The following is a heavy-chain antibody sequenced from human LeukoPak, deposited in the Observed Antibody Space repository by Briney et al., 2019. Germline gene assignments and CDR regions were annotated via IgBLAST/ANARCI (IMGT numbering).Heavy chain of an antibody. Sequence: SETLSLTCTVSGGSISSGSHYCGWIRQPPGKGLEWIGYTSYTGSTYYYPSLKSRLTISVDTSENQFSLKLSSVTAADTAVYYCARAPETYNFGPLEPWGQGTLVTVSS. CDR2: TSYTGST. D-gene: IGHD1-20*01. CDR3: ARAPETYNFGPLEP. J-gene: IGHJ5*02. V-gene: IGHV4-31*03. CDR1: GGSISSGSHY.